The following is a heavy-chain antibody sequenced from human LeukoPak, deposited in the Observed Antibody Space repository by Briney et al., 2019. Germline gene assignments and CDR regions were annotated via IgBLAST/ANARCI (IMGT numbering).Heavy chain of an antibody. Sequence: SETLSLTCAVYGGSFSGYYWSWIRQPPGKGLEWIGEINHSGSTNYNPSLKSRVTISVDTSKNQFSLKLSSVTAADTAVYYCARGVYIAAAQYAYWGQGTLVTVSS. CDR1: GGSFSGYY. V-gene: IGHV4-34*01. D-gene: IGHD6-13*01. CDR2: INHSGST. CDR3: ARGVYIAAAQYAY. J-gene: IGHJ4*02.